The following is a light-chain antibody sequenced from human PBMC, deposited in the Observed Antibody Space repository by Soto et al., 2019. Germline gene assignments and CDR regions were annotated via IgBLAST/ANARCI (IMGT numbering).Light chain of an antibody. V-gene: IGLV1-44*01. CDR1: ISNIGSNT. Sequence: QSVLTQPPSASGTPGQRVTISCSGSISNIGSNTVNWYQQLPGTAPKLLIYSNNRRPSGVPDRFSGSKSGTSASLAISGLQSEDEADYYCAAWDDSLNGPVFGGGTKRTVL. CDR2: SNN. J-gene: IGLJ2*01. CDR3: AAWDDSLNGPV.